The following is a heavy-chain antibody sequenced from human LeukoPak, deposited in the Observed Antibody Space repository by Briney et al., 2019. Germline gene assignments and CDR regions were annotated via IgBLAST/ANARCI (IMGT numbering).Heavy chain of an antibody. V-gene: IGHV1-2*02. CDR1: GYTFTGYY. CDR3: AIGGGGSGSYSVFGCGY. D-gene: IGHD3-10*01. J-gene: IGHJ4*02. CDR2: INPNSGGT. Sequence: ASVKVSCKASGYTFTGYYMHWVRQAPGQGLEWMGWINPNSGGTNYAQKFQGRVTMTRDTSISTAYMELSRLRSDDTAVYYCAIGGGGSGSYSVFGCGYWGQGTLVTVSS.